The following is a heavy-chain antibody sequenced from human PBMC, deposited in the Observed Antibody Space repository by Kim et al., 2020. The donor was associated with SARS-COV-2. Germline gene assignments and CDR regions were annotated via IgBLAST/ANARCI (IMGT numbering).Heavy chain of an antibody. D-gene: IGHD6-13*01. V-gene: IGHV1-69*04. CDR1: GGTFSSYA. Sequence: SVKVSCKASGGTFSSYAISWVRQAPGQGLEWMGRIIPILGIANYAQKFQGRVTITADKSTSTAYMELSSLRSEDTAVYYCAREALPYGSSSWKFDYWGQGTLVTVSS. J-gene: IGHJ4*02. CDR2: IIPILGIA. CDR3: AREALPYGSSSWKFDY.